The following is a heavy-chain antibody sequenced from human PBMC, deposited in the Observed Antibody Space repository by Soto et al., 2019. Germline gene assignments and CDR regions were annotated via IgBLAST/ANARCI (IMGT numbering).Heavy chain of an antibody. CDR2: INHSGST. CDR3: ARVGDTSGYFGNDY. CDR1: GGSFSGYY. J-gene: IGHJ4*02. V-gene: IGHV4-34*01. D-gene: IGHD3-22*01. Sequence: SETLSLTCAVYGGSFSGYYWSWIRQPPGKGLEWIGEINHSGSTNYNPSLKSRVTISVDTSKNQFSLKLSSVTAADTAVYYCARVGDTSGYFGNDYWGQGTPVTVSS.